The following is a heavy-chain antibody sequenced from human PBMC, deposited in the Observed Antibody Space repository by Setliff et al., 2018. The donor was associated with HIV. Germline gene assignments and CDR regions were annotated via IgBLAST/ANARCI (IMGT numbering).Heavy chain of an antibody. CDR2: ISAHNGNT. CDR1: GYTFTGYY. D-gene: IGHD4-4*01. CDR3: ARGDYRRFAH. J-gene: IGHJ4*02. V-gene: IGHV1-18*04. Sequence: ASVKVSCKASGYTFTGYYMHWVRQAPGQGLEWMGWISAHNGNTKYAKKFKGRVTMTTDTPTNTAYMDLTSLRSDDAAVYYCARGDYRRFAHWGQGTLVTSPQ.